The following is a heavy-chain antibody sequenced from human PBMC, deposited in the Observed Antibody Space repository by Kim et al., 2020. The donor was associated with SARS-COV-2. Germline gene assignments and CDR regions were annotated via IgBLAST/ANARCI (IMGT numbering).Heavy chain of an antibody. CDR3: ARDRGNDWSFDY. V-gene: IGHV1-3*01. D-gene: IGHD1-1*01. Sequence: NSRKFKGEGTITREPSAGTAYMELSSLRSEDTAVYYCARDRGNDWSFDYWGQGTLVTVSS. J-gene: IGHJ4*02.